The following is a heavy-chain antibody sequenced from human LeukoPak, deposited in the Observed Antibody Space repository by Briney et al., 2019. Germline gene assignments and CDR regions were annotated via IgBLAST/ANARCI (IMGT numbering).Heavy chain of an antibody. CDR3: ARVAYYYDSSGYYSAGYFDY. D-gene: IGHD3-22*01. V-gene: IGHV1-2*04. CDR1: GYTFTGYY. J-gene: IGHJ4*02. Sequence: ASVKVSCKASGYTFTGYYMHWVRQAPGQGLEWMGWINPNSGGTNYAQKFQGWVTMTRDTSISTAYMELSRLRSDDTAVYYCARVAYYYDSSGYYSAGYFDYWGQGTLVTVS. CDR2: INPNSGGT.